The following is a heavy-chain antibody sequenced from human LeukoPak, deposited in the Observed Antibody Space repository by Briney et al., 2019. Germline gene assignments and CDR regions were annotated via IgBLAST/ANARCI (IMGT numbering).Heavy chain of an antibody. V-gene: IGHV1-69*06. CDR2: IIPIFGTA. CDR3: AVFGEETGDENPGGYYFDY. D-gene: IGHD3-10*02. J-gene: IGHJ4*02. Sequence: SVKVSCKASGGTFSSYAISWVRQAPGQGLEWMGGIIPIFGTANYAQKFQGRVTITADKSTSTAYMELSSLRSEDTAVYYCAVFGEETGDENPGGYYFDYWGQGTLVTVSS. CDR1: GGTFSSYA.